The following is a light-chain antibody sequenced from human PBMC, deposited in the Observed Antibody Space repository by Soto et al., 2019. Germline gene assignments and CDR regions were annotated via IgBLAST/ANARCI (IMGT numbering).Light chain of an antibody. CDR3: AAWGDSLTPGV. Sequence: QSVLTQPPSASGTPGQRVTISCSGSSSNIGSNAVSWYQHFPGTAPKVLMYDEDQRPSGVPDRFSGSKSGTSASLTISGLRAEDEADYFCAAWGDSLTPGVFGGGTKLTVL. CDR2: DED. V-gene: IGLV1-44*01. J-gene: IGLJ3*02. CDR1: SSNIGSNA.